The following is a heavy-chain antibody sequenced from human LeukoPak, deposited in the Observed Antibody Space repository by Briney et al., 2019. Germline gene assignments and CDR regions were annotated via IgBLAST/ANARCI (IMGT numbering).Heavy chain of an antibody. CDR2: ISNDGVTR. Sequence: GGSLRLSCAASGFTFNKYAIHWARQAPGKGLEWVAVISNDGVTRIFANSVKGRFTISRDNWKNTLCLQLSSLRVEDTAVYYCVREGYYDSGGPFSGYFDYWGRGDLVTVSS. CDR1: GFTFNKYA. CDR3: VREGYYDSGGPFSGYFDY. D-gene: IGHD3-22*01. J-gene: IGHJ4*02. V-gene: IGHV3-30*04.